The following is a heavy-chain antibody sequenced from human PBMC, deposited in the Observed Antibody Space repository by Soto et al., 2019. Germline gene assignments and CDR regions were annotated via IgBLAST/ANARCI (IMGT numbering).Heavy chain of an antibody. D-gene: IGHD3-10*01. V-gene: IGHV4-34*01. CDR2: INHSGST. J-gene: IGHJ6*02. CDR1: GGSFSGYY. CDR3: ARGHGVLWFGERGMDV. Sequence: SETLSLTCAVYGGSFSGYYWSWIRQPPGKGLEWIGEINHSGSTNYNPSLKSRVTISVDTSKNQFSLKLSSVTAADTAVYYCARGHGVLWFGERGMDVWGQGTTVTVSS.